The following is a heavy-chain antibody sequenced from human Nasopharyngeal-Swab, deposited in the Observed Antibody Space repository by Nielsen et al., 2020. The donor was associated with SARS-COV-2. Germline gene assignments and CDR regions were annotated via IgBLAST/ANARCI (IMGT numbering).Heavy chain of an antibody. J-gene: IGHJ4*02. V-gene: IGHV4-4*07. D-gene: IGHD6-13*01. CDR2: IYTSGGT. CDR3: ASSSWPKYYFDY. CDR1: GGSISSYY. Sequence: SETLSLTCTVSGGSISSYYWSWIRQPAGKGLEWIGRIYTSGGTNYNPSLKSRVTMSVDTSKNQFSLKLSSVTAADTAVYYCASSSWPKYYFDYWGQGTLVTVSS.